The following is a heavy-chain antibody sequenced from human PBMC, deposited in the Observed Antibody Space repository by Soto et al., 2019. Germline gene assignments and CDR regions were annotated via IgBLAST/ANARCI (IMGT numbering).Heavy chain of an antibody. CDR2: IYSGGST. CDR1: GFTVSSNY. CDR3: ARDLIAAEDYYCMDV. V-gene: IGHV3-66*01. D-gene: IGHD6-13*01. Sequence: EVQLVESGGGLVQPGGSLRLSCAASGFTVSSNYMSWVRQAPGKGLEWVSVIYSGGSTYYADSVKGRFTISRDNSKNTLYLQMNSLRAEDTAVYYCARDLIAAEDYYCMDVWGQGTTVTVSS. J-gene: IGHJ6*02.